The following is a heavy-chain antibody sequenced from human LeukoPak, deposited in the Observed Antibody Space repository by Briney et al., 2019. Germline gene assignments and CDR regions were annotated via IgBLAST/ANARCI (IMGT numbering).Heavy chain of an antibody. Sequence: PSETLSLTCTVSGGSISSDYWSWIRQPPGKGLEWIGYIYYSGSTNYNPSLKSRVTMSIDTSKNQFSLKLSSVTAADTAVYYCAKGQTRITMIVVVQEDAYFDYWGQGTLVTVSS. V-gene: IGHV4-59*12. J-gene: IGHJ4*02. CDR2: IYYSGST. D-gene: IGHD3-22*01. CDR3: AKGQTRITMIVVVQEDAYFDY. CDR1: GGSISSDY.